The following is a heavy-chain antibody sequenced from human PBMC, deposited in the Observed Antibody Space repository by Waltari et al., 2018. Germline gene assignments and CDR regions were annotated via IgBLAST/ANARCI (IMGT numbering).Heavy chain of an antibody. CDR1: GGSISSGSYY. D-gene: IGHD3-22*01. CDR3: ARGVGYYYDSSGLDY. CDR2: IYTSGST. J-gene: IGHJ4*02. Sequence: QVQLQESGPGLVKPSQTLSLTCTVSGGSISSGSYYWRWIRQPAGKGLEWIGRIYTSGSTNYNPSLKSRVTISVDTSKNQFSLKLSSVTAADTAVYYCARGVGYYYDSSGLDYWGQGTLVTVSS. V-gene: IGHV4-61*02.